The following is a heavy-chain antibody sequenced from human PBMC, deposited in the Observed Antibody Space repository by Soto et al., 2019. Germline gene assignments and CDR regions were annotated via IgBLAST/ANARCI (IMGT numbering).Heavy chain of an antibody. CDR2: ISYDGSNK. CDR3: AREEMTPTNPPPGFDY. V-gene: IGHV3-30-3*01. CDR1: GFTFSSYA. Sequence: PGGSLRLSCAASGFTFSSYAMHWVRQAPGKGLEWVAVISYDGSNKYYADSVKGRFTISRDNSKNTLYLQMNSLRAEDTAVYYCAREEMTPTNPPPGFDYWGQGTLVTVSS. J-gene: IGHJ4*02.